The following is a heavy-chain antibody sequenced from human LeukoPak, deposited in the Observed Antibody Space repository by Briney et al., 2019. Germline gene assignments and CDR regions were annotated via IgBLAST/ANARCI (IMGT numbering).Heavy chain of an antibody. Sequence: GGSLRLSCAASGFTFSNYAMSWVRQAPGKGLEWVSSINGRGGSTYYADSVKGRFTISRDNSKNTLYLQMNSLRAEDTAVYYCARGAARSGYDYYYYYMDVWGKGTTVTVSS. CDR1: GFTFSNYA. CDR3: ARGAARSGYDYYYYYMDV. J-gene: IGHJ6*03. D-gene: IGHD5-12*01. V-gene: IGHV3-23*01. CDR2: INGRGGST.